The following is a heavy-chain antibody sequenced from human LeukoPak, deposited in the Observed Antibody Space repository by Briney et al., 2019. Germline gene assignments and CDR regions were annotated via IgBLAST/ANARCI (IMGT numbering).Heavy chain of an antibody. CDR3: ARDLTGIQLWIFDY. D-gene: IGHD5-18*01. Sequence: GRSLRLSCAASGFTFSSFAMHWVRQAPGKGLEWVAVMSYDGSNKYYADSVRGRFTISRDNSKNTLYLQMNGLRAEDTAVYYCARDLTGIQLWIFDYWGQGTLVTVSS. CDR1: GFTFSSFA. J-gene: IGHJ4*02. V-gene: IGHV3-30-3*01. CDR2: MSYDGSNK.